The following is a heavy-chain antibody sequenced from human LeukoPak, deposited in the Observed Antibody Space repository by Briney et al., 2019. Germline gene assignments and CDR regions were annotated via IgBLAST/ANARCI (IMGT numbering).Heavy chain of an antibody. D-gene: IGHD2-8*02. V-gene: IGHV3-74*01. CDR2: INSDGFST. CDR3: ARATGGGYFDY. J-gene: IGHJ4*02. CDR1: GFTFSSFC. Sequence: PGGSLRLSCVASGFTFSSFCIHWVRQVPGKGLVWVSRINSDGFSTSYADSVKGRFTISRDNAKNTLYLQMNSLRAEDTAVYYCARATGGGYFDYWGQGTLVTVSS.